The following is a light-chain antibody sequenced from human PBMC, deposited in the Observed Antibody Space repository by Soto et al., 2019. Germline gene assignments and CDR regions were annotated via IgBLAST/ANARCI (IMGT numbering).Light chain of an antibody. J-gene: IGLJ1*01. CDR2: GNS. V-gene: IGLV1-40*01. Sequence: QSALTQLPSVSGAPGQRVTISCTGSSSNIGAGYDVHWYQQLPGTAPKLLIYGNSNRPSGVPDRFSGSKSGTSASLAITGLQAEDEADYYCQSYDSSLSGVFGTGTKVTVL. CDR1: SSNIGAGYD. CDR3: QSYDSSLSGV.